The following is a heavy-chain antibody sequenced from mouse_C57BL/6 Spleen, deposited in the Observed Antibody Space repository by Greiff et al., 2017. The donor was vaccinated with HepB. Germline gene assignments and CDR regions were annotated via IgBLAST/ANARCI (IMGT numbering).Heavy chain of an antibody. V-gene: IGHV1-81*01. CDR1: GYTFTSYG. Sequence: QVQLQQSGAELARPGASVKLSCKASGYTFTSYGISWVKQRTGQGLEWIGEIYPRSGNTYYNEKFKGKATLTADKSSSTAYMELRSLTSEDSAVYFCARLDSSGPGDYAMDYWGQGTSVTVSS. J-gene: IGHJ4*01. CDR3: ARLDSSGPGDYAMDY. D-gene: IGHD3-2*02. CDR2: IYPRSGNT.